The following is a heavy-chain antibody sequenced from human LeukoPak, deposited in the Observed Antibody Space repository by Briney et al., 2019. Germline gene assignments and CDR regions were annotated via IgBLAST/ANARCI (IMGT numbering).Heavy chain of an antibody. Sequence: GGSLRLSCAASGFPINSYTMNWVRQAPGKGLEWVSSISSSGIYIYYADSVKGRFTISRDNAKNSLFLQMNSLRAEDSAVYYCARSDGWCPDYWGQGTLVTVSS. D-gene: IGHD6-19*01. V-gene: IGHV3-21*01. CDR1: GFPINSYT. CDR2: ISSSGIYI. J-gene: IGHJ4*02. CDR3: ARSDGWCPDY.